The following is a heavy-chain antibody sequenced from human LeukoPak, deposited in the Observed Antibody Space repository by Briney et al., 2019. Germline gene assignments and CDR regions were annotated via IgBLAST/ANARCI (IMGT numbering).Heavy chain of an antibody. CDR2: INPNSGGT. CDR3: ARAVGGWLLLSYYSDY. V-gene: IGHV1-2*02. Sequence: ASVKVSCKASGYTFTSYYMHWVRQAPGQGLEWMGWINPNSGGTNYAQKFQGRVTMTRDTSISTAYMELSRLRSDDTAVYYCARAVGGWLLLSYYSDYWGQGTLVTVSS. J-gene: IGHJ4*02. CDR1: GYTFTSYY. D-gene: IGHD2-15*01.